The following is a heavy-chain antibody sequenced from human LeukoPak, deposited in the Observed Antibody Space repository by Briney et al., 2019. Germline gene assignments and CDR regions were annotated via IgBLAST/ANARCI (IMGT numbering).Heavy chain of an antibody. CDR2: IWYDGSNE. CDR1: GFTFNTYA. V-gene: IGHV3-33*01. CDR3: ARAHYYGSGSYYQYFQH. J-gene: IGHJ1*01. Sequence: GGSLRLSCAASGFTFNTYAMNWVRQAPGKGLEWVAVIWYDGSNEYYADSVKGRFTISRDNSKNTLYLQMNSLRAEDTAAYYCARAHYYGSGSYYQYFQHWGQGTLVTVSS. D-gene: IGHD3-10*01.